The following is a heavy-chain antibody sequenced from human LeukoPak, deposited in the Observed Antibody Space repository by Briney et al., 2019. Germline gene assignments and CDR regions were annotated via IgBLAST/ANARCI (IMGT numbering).Heavy chain of an antibody. J-gene: IGHJ6*03. CDR3: AVVPAAMFYYMDV. CDR2: IIPIFGTA. Sequence: ASVKVSCTASGGTFSSYAISWVRQAPGQGLEWMGGIIPIFGTANYAQKFQGRVTITTDESTSTAYMELSSLRSEDTAVYYCAVVPAAMFYYMDVWGKGTTVTVSS. D-gene: IGHD2-2*01. CDR1: GGTFSSYA. V-gene: IGHV1-69*05.